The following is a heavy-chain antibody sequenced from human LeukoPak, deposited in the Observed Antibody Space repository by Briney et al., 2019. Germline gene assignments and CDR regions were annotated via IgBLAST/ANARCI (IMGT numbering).Heavy chain of an antibody. D-gene: IGHD4-23*01. CDR2: IYTSGST. J-gene: IGHJ3*02. Sequence: PSETLSLTCTVSGGSISSGSYYWSWIRQPAGKGLEWIGRIYTSGSTNYNPSLKSRVTISVDTSKNQFSLKLSSETAADTAVYYCARDRDYGGNLYAFDIWGQGTMVTVSS. V-gene: IGHV4-61*02. CDR1: GGSISSGSYY. CDR3: ARDRDYGGNLYAFDI.